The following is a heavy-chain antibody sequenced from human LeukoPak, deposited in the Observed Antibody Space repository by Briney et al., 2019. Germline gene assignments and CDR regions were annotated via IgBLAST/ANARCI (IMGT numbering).Heavy chain of an antibody. CDR3: AREMVRGAITPGYFDY. D-gene: IGHD3-10*01. CDR2: INHSGST. J-gene: IGHJ4*02. Sequence: SETLSLTCAVYGGSFSGYYWSWIRQPPGKGLEWIGEINHSGSTNYNPSLKSRVTISVDTSKNQFSLKLSSVTAADTAVYYCAREMVRGAITPGYFDYWGQGTLVTVSS. CDR1: GGSFSGYY. V-gene: IGHV4-34*01.